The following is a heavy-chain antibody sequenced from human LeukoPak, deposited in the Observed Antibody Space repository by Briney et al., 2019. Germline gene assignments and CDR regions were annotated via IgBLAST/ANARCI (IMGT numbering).Heavy chain of an antibody. CDR2: MNHHSGNP. CDR1: GYSFPSYD. CDR3: ARGVGKMTTVTTDLFDP. V-gene: IGHV1-8*01. D-gene: IGHD4-17*01. Sequence: ASVKVSCKASGYSFPSYDLKWVRQATGQGLKGVGWMNHHSGNPGYAQKFQGTVTINRNTSISTAYMELSSLRSEDTAVYYCARGVGKMTTVTTDLFDPGGRGTRVTVS. J-gene: IGHJ5*02.